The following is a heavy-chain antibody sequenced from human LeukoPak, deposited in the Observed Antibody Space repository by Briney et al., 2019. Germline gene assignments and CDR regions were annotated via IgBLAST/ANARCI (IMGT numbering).Heavy chain of an antibody. D-gene: IGHD3-22*01. Sequence: PGGSLRLSCAASGFTFSSYWMSWVRQAPGKGLEWVANIKQDGSEKYYVDSVKGRFTISRDNAKNSLYLQMNSLRAEDTAVYYCARDSRYYYDSSGYLSGYWGQGTLVTVSS. V-gene: IGHV3-7*01. CDR3: ARDSRYYYDSSGYLSGY. J-gene: IGHJ4*02. CDR1: GFTFSSYW. CDR2: IKQDGSEK.